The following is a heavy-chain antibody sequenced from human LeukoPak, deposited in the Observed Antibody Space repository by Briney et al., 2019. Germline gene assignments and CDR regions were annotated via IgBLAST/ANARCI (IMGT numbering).Heavy chain of an antibody. J-gene: IGHJ4*02. V-gene: IGHV4-4*07. CDR2: VYTSGST. Sequence: NPSETLSLTCTVSGASISSYYWTWIRQPAGKGLEWIGRVYTSGSTNYNPSLKSRVTMSIDTSKNQFSLKLNSMTAADTAVYYCAAELLESFDYWGQGTLVTASS. CDR3: AAELLESFDY. CDR1: GASISSYY.